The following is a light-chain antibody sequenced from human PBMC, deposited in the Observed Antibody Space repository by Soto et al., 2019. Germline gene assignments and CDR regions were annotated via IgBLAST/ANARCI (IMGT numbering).Light chain of an antibody. CDR2: GAS. CDR3: LQHNSWPWS. Sequence: QLTQGPSSVXXSVGXRVTXTGXASQGISSWLAWYQQKPGKAPKLLIYGASTLQSGVPSRFSRRGSGTEFTLTISSLQPEDFATYHCLQHNSWPWSLGQGTKQDIK. CDR1: QGISSW. V-gene: IGKV1-12*01. J-gene: IGKJ1*01.